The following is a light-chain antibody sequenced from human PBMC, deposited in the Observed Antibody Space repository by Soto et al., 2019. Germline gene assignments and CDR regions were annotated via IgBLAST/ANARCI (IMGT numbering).Light chain of an antibody. CDR3: LLDYAYFWA. Sequence: AIQLTQSPSSLSASVGDRVTITCRASQGIRSALGWYQQKPGKVLKLLIYAASTLQSGVPSRFSGSGFGTDFTLTINSLQPEDFATYYCLLDYAYFWAFGQGTKVEVK. CDR1: QGIRSA. J-gene: IGKJ1*01. V-gene: IGKV1-6*01. CDR2: AAS.